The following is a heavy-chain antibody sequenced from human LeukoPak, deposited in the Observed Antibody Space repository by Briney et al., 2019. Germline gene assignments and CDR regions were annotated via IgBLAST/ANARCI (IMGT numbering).Heavy chain of an antibody. J-gene: IGHJ3*02. D-gene: IGHD1-26*01. Sequence: ASVKVSCKASGYTFTSYGIHWVRQAPGQGLEWMGWISGYNGNTRYAQKVQDRVTVTTDTSTTTAYMELRSLRSDDTAVYYCARVSGSYSDDAFDIWGQGTMVTVSS. V-gene: IGHV1-18*01. CDR3: ARVSGSYSDDAFDI. CDR1: GYTFTSYG. CDR2: ISGYNGNT.